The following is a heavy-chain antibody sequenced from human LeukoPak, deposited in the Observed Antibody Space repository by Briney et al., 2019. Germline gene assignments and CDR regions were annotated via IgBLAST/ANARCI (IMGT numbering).Heavy chain of an antibody. CDR1: GGSISSSSYY. V-gene: IGHV4-39*07. CDR2: IYYSGST. Sequence: PSETLSLTCTVSGGSISSSSYYWGWIRQPPGKGLEWIGSIYYSGSTYYNPSLKSRVTISVDTSKNQFSLKLSSVTAADTAVYYCARWGQWPATNWFDPWGQGTLVTVSS. D-gene: IGHD6-19*01. J-gene: IGHJ5*02. CDR3: ARWGQWPATNWFDP.